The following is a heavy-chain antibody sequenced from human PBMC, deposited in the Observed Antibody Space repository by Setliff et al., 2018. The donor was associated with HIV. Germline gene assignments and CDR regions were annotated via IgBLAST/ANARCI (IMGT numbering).Heavy chain of an antibody. Sequence: ETLSLTCTVSGDSINSHYWTWVRQAPGKGLEWVSVIYSNGNTLYADSVKGRFTSSRDNSKNTLYLQMNNLRAEDTAVYYCAGSRGYFVQADWGQGTLVTVSS. D-gene: IGHD3-10*01. J-gene: IGHJ4*02. V-gene: IGHV3-53*01. CDR3: AGSRGYFVQAD. CDR2: IYSNGNT. CDR1: GDSINSHY.